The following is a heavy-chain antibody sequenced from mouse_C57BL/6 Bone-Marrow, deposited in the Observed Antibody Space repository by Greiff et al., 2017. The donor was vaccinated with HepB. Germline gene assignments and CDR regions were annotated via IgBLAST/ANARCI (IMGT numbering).Heavy chain of an antibody. CDR1: GYSITSGYY. D-gene: IGHD2-4*01. J-gene: IGHJ3*01. CDR2: ISYDGSN. CDR3: ARPYDYEFAY. V-gene: IGHV3-6*01. Sequence: VQLKESGPGLVKPSQSLSLTCSVTGYSITSGYYWNWIRQFPGNKLEWMGYISYDGSNNYNPSLKNRISITRDTSKNQFFLKLNSVTTEDTATYYCARPYDYEFAYWGQGTLVTVSA.